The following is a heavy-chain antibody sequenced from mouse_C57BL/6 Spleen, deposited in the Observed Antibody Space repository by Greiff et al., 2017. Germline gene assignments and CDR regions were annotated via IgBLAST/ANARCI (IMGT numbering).Heavy chain of an antibody. CDR1: GYTFTSYW. V-gene: IGHV1-69*01. CDR2: IDPSDSYT. CDR3: ARWGTTVENYAMDY. Sequence: QVQLQQPGAELVMPGASVKLSCKASGYTFTSYWMHWVKQRPGQGLEWIGEIDPSDSYTNYNQKFKGKSTLTVDKSSSTAYMQLSSLTSEDSAVYYCARWGTTVENYAMDYWGQGTSVTVSS. J-gene: IGHJ4*01. D-gene: IGHD1-1*01.